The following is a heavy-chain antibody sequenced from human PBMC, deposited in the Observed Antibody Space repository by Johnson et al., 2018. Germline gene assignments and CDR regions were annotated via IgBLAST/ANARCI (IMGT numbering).Heavy chain of an antibody. D-gene: IGHD2-15*01. CDR3: ARGDIVVVVVAREYFQH. J-gene: IGHJ1*01. V-gene: IGHV3-23*04. CDR2: IRTDSDTT. Sequence: VELVQSGGALVQPGGSLRLSCAASGFTFSTYAMSWVRPAPGKGLAWVSAIRTDSDTTCYAASVQGRFTISRDNSKNTLYLQMNSLRAEDTGVYYCARGDIVVVVVAREYFQHWGQGTLVTVSS. CDR1: GFTFSTYA.